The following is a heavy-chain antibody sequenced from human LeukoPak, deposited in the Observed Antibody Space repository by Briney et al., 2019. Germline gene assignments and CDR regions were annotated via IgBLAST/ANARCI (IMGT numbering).Heavy chain of an antibody. CDR1: GFTFSSYE. Sequence: GGSLRLSCAASGFTFSSYEMNWVRQAPGKGLEWVSYISSSGSTIYYADSVKGRFTTSRDNAKNSLYLQMNSLRAEDTAVYYCARELYSYGSTPFDYWGQGTLVTVSS. J-gene: IGHJ4*02. D-gene: IGHD5-18*01. V-gene: IGHV3-48*03. CDR2: ISSSGSTI. CDR3: ARELYSYGSTPFDY.